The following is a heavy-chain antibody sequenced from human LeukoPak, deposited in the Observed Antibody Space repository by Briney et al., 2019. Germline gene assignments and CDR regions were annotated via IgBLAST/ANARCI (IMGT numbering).Heavy chain of an antibody. CDR3: ARAGRRGGGYDEGFDY. CDR1: GGSFSGYY. V-gene: IGHV4-34*01. Sequence: NPSETLSLTCAVYGGSFSGYYWSWIRQPPGKGLEWIGEINHSGSTNYNPSLKSRVTISVDTSKNQFSLKLSSVTAADTAVYYCARAGRRGGGYDEGFDYWGQGTLVTVSS. CDR2: INHSGST. J-gene: IGHJ4*02. D-gene: IGHD5-12*01.